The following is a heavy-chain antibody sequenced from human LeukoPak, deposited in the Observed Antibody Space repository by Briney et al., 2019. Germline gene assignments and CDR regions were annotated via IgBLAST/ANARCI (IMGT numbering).Heavy chain of an antibody. V-gene: IGHV1-69*13. CDR1: GGTFISYA. CDR3: ARDRGSGYDPKREFDY. J-gene: IGHJ4*02. Sequence: GASVKVSCKASGGTFISYAISWVRQAPGQGLEWMGGIIPIFGTANYAQKFQGRVTITADESASTAYMELSSLRSEDTAVYYCARDRGSGYDPKREFDYRGQGTLVTVSS. CDR2: IIPIFGTA. D-gene: IGHD5-12*01.